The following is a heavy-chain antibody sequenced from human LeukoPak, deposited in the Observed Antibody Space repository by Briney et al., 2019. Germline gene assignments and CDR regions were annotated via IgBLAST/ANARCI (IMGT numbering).Heavy chain of an antibody. CDR3: ATFSSSSTWYHFDY. Sequence: SETLSLTCTVSGGSFNSYYWNWIRQPPGKGLEWIGYMYHSGSTNYNPSLKSRVTISVDTSKNQFSLKLSSVTAADTAVYYCATFSSSSTWYHFDYWGQGTLVTVSS. J-gene: IGHJ4*02. D-gene: IGHD6-6*01. CDR2: MYHSGST. CDR1: GGSFNSYY. V-gene: IGHV4-59*01.